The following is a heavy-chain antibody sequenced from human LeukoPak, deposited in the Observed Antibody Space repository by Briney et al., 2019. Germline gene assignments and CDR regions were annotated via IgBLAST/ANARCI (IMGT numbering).Heavy chain of an antibody. CDR1: GFTFNSYA. J-gene: IGHJ4*02. Sequence: PGGSLRLSCAASGFTFNSYAMSWVRQAPGKGLEWVSAISGSGSSTYYADSVKGLFTISRDNSKNTLYLQMNSLRAEDTAVYYCAKEAYCNNGVCYSPDYWGQGTLVTVSS. D-gene: IGHD2-8*01. CDR3: AKEAYCNNGVCYSPDY. V-gene: IGHV3-23*01. CDR2: ISGSGSST.